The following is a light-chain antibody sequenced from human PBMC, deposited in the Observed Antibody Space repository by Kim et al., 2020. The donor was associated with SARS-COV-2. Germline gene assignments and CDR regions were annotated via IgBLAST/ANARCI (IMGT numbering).Light chain of an antibody. Sequence: PGKTARRYFGGNINGSKSVPRYQQKSGQAPVLVISYDSDRPSGIPERFSGSNSGNTATLTISRVEAGDEANYYCQVWDSSSDHRVVFGGGTQLTVL. CDR2: YDS. V-gene: IGLV3-21*04. J-gene: IGLJ2*01. CDR3: QVWDSSSDHRVV. CDR1: INGSKS.